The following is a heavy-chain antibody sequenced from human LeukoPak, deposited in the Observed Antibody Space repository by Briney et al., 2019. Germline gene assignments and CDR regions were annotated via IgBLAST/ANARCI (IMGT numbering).Heavy chain of an antibody. J-gene: IGHJ4*02. Sequence: GRSLRLSCAASGFTFSTYGMHWVRQAPGKGLEWVAVISYDGNNKYYADSVKGRFTFSRDNSKNTLYLQMNSLRAEDTAVYYCTSHYGSGGFWGQGTLVTVSS. V-gene: IGHV3-30*03. D-gene: IGHD3-10*01. CDR1: GFTFSTYG. CDR2: ISYDGNNK. CDR3: TSHYGSGGF.